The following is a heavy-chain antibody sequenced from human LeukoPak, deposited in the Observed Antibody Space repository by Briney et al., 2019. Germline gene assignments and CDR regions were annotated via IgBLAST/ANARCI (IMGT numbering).Heavy chain of an antibody. D-gene: IGHD3-10*01. CDR2: IRYDGRNK. Sequence: PGGSLRLSCAASGFTFSSYGMHWVRQAPGKGLEWVAFIRYDGRNKYYADSVKGRFTISRDNSKNTLYLQMNSLRAEDTAVYYCAKELRWFGEDLEEYWGQGTLVTVSS. V-gene: IGHV3-30*02. CDR3: AKELRWFGEDLEEY. J-gene: IGHJ4*02. CDR1: GFTFSSYG.